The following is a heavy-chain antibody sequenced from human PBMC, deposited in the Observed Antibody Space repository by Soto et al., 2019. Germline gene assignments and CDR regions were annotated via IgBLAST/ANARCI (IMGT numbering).Heavy chain of an antibody. Sequence: PGESLKISCKGSGYSFTSYWIGWVRQMPGKGLERMGIIYPGDSDTRYSPSFQGQVTISADKSISTAYLKWSSLKASDTAMYYSARHGHLPRSQLWSPYYYYYMDVWGKGTTVTVSS. CDR3: ARHGHLPRSQLWSPYYYYYMDV. CDR1: GYSFTSYW. J-gene: IGHJ6*03. D-gene: IGHD5-18*01. V-gene: IGHV5-51*01. CDR2: IYPGDSDT.